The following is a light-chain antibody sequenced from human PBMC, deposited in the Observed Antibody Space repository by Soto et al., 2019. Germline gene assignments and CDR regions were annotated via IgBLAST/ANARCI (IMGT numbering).Light chain of an antibody. CDR1: SSNIGDDS. V-gene: IGLV1-51*01. CDR2: DDN. J-gene: IGLJ1*01. CDR3: ESWESSRSAYV. Sequence: QSLLPAPRSMSSAPGHKSTIACSGSSSNIGDDSVSWYQQLPVTAPKLLIYDDNNRRSAIPYRFSGSKSGTSATLGITGCQTGAEADYYCESWESSRSAYVFGTGTKV.